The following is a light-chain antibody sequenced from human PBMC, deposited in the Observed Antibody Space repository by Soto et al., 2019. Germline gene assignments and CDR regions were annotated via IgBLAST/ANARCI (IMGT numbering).Light chain of an antibody. CDR3: LQYGRSPKT. V-gene: IGKV4-1*01. CDR1: QSVLYNSNSKNY. J-gene: IGKJ1*01. Sequence: DIVMTQSPDSLAVSLGERATINCKSSQSVLYNSNSKNYLAWYQQKVGQPPKLLIYWASTRESGVPDRFSGSGSGTDFTLTISRLEPEDFAVYYCLQYGRSPKTFGQGTKVDI. CDR2: WAS.